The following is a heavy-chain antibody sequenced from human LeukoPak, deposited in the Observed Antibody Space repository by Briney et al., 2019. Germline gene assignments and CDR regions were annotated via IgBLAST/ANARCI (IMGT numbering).Heavy chain of an antibody. CDR3: AREGPVAGDAPFWY. CDR1: GGSISSSSYY. J-gene: IGHJ4*02. V-gene: IGHV4-39*02. D-gene: IGHD6-19*01. CDR2: IYYSRST. Sequence: PSGTLSLTCTVSGGSISSSSYYWGWIRQPPGRGLEGIGSIYYSRSTYYNPSLKSRVTISVDTPKNQFCLKVSSVTAADTAVYYCAREGPVAGDAPFWYWGQGTLVTVSS.